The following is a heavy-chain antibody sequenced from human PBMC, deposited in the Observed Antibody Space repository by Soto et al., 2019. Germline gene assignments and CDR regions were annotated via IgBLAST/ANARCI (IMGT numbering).Heavy chain of an antibody. CDR2: ISSSSSYI. CDR1: GFTFSSYS. J-gene: IGHJ6*02. V-gene: IGHV3-21*01. Sequence: PGGSLRLSCAASGFTFSSYSMNWVRQAPGKGLEWVSSISSSSSYIYYADSVKGRFTISRDNAKNSLYLQMNSLRAEDTAVYYCARHSSSKVEYYYYYYGMDVWGQGTTVTVSS. CDR3: ARHSSSKVEYYYYYYGMDV. D-gene: IGHD6-6*01.